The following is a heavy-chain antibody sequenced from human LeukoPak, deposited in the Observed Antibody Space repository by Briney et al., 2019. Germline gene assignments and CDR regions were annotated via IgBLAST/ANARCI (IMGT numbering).Heavy chain of an antibody. V-gene: IGHV4-34*01. D-gene: IGHD3-22*01. Sequence: SETLSLTCAVYGGSFSGYYWSWIRQPPGKGLEWIGEINHSGSTNYNPSLKSRVTISVDTSKNQFSLKLSSVTAADTAVYYCATRPYDSSGYYDPYYYYYYYMDVWGKGTTVTISS. CDR2: INHSGST. CDR1: GGSFSGYY. J-gene: IGHJ6*03. CDR3: ATRPYDSSGYYDPYYYYYYYMDV.